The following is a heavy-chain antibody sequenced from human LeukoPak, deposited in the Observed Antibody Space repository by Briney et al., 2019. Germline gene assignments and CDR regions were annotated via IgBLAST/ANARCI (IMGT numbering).Heavy chain of an antibody. CDR2: IVVGSGNT. D-gene: IGHD1-20*01. V-gene: IGHV1-58*01. CDR1: GFTFTSSA. CDR3: AAFGGNWNDVSAFDS. J-gene: IGHJ3*02. Sequence: ASVKVSCKASGFTFTSSAVQWVRQARGQRLEWIGWIVVGSGNTNYAQKFQERVTITRDMSTSTASMEMSSLRSEDTAVHFCAAFGGNWNDVSAFDSGGQGTMVTVS.